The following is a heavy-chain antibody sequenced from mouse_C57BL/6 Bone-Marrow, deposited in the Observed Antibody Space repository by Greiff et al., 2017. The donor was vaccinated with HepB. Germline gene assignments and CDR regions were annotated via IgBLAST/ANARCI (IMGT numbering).Heavy chain of an antibody. D-gene: IGHD1-1*01. CDR1: GYTFTSYW. CDR2: IYPGNSDT. V-gene: IGHV1-5*01. Sequence: VQLQQSGTVLARPGASVKMSCKTSGYTFTSYWMHWVKQRPGQGLEWIGAIYPGNSDTSYNQKFKGKAKLTAVTSASTAYMELSSLTNEDSAVYYGTRSGFTAVVARYFDVWGTGTTVTVSS. J-gene: IGHJ1*03. CDR3: TRSGFTAVVARYFDV.